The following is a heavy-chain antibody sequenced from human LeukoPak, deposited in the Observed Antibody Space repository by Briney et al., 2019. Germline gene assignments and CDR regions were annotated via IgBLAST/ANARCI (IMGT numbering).Heavy chain of an antibody. CDR2: XSGSGEST. CDR3: AKDSYDSGRPLHAFDF. Sequence: PGGSLRLSCXASGFTFXXXXXXXVRQAXGXXXXXXXXXSGSGESTHXADFXXXXXXXXRDXSKDTLFLQMNSLRAEDTAIYYCAKDSYDSGRPLHAFDFWGQGTMVTVFS. CDR1: GFTFXXXX. D-gene: IGHD3-10*01. J-gene: IGHJ3*01. V-gene: IGHV3-23*01.